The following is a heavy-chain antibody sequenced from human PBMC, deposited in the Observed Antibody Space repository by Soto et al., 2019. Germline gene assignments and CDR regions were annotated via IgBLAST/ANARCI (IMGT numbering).Heavy chain of an antibody. V-gene: IGHV3-23*01. D-gene: IGHD1-1*01. Sequence: GGSLSLSCAASGFSFSDYAMSRVRQAPGTGLEWVSVISESAGSTHYADSVRGRFTVSRDDAKYSLYLQMDSLRVEDTGIYYCVRGTTALRGMDYWGQGALVAVSS. CDR3: VRGTTALRGMDY. CDR2: ISESAGST. CDR1: GFSFSDYA. J-gene: IGHJ4*02.